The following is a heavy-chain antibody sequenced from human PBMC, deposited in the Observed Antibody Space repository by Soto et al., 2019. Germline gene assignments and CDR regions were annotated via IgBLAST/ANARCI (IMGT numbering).Heavy chain of an antibody. CDR2: IYYSGST. V-gene: IGHV4-31*01. CDR3: AREGGDGYNRRSRFDY. D-gene: IGHD5-12*01. CDR1: GGSISSGGYY. Sequence: QVQLQESGPGLVKPSQTLSLTCTVSGGSISSGGYYWSWIRQHPGKGLEWIGYIYYSGSTYYNPSLKSLVTIAVDTSKNQFSLKLSSVTAADTAVYYCAREGGDGYNRRSRFDYWGQGTLVTVSS. J-gene: IGHJ4*02.